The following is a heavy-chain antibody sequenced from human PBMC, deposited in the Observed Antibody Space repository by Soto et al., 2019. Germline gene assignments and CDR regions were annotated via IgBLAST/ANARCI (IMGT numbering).Heavy chain of an antibody. CDR2: ISAYNGNT. V-gene: IGHV1-18*01. CDR3: ARVLTTSTVTDFDY. CDR1: GYTFTSYG. Sequence: ASVKVSCKASGYTFTSYGISWVRQAPGQGLEWMGWISAYNGNTNYAQKLQGRVTMTTDTSTSTAYMELRSLRSDDTAVYYCARVLTTSTVTDFDYWGQGTLVTVSS. D-gene: IGHD4-17*01. J-gene: IGHJ4*02.